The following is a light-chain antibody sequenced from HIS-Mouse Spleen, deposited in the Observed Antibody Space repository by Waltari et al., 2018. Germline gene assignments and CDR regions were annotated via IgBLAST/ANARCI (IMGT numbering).Light chain of an antibody. V-gene: IGKV1-33*01. CDR2: DAS. Sequence: DIQMTQSPSSLSASVGDRVTITCQASQDISNYLNWYQQKPGKASKHLIYDASNLETGVPSRFSGSGSGTDFTFTISSLQPEDIATYYCQQYDNLPPLTFGGGTKVEIK. CDR1: QDISNY. J-gene: IGKJ4*01. CDR3: QQYDNLPPLT.